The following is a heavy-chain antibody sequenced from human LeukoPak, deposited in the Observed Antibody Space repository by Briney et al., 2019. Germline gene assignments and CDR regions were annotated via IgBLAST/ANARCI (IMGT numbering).Heavy chain of an antibody. J-gene: IGHJ6*02. CDR3: AKAASSSWPSYYYGMDV. CDR2: ITGSGGNT. CDR1: GFIFSSYS. V-gene: IGHV3-23*01. Sequence: GGSLRLSCAASGFIFSSYSMSWVRQAPGKGLEWVSVITGSGGNTYYADSVKGRFTISKDNSKSTVYLQMSSLRVDDTAVYYCAKAASSSWPSYYYGMDVWGQGITVTVSS. D-gene: IGHD6-13*01.